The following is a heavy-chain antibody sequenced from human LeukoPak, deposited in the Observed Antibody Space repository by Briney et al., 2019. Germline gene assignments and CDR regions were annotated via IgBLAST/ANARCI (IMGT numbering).Heavy chain of an antibody. CDR2: INWNGGST. J-gene: IGHJ4*02. V-gene: IGHV3-20*04. Sequence: RPGGSLRLSCAASGFTFDDYGMSWVRQAPGKGLEWVSGINWNGGSTGYADSVKGRFTISRDNAKNSPYLQMNSLRVEDTALYYCARDHSPLVGWVGDFDYWGQGTLVTVSS. D-gene: IGHD2-15*01. CDR1: GFTFDDYG. CDR3: ARDHSPLVGWVGDFDY.